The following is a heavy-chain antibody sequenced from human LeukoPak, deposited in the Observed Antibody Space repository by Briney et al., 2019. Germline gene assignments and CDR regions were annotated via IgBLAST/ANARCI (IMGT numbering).Heavy chain of an antibody. Sequence: PETLSLTCTVTAGSISSYYWSWIRQPAGKGLEWIGRIYTSGSTNYNPSLKSRVTMSVDTSKNQFSLKLSSVTAADTAVYYCARDHAIYGGNSGLVYWGQGSLVTVSS. D-gene: IGHD4-23*01. CDR2: IYTSGST. CDR1: AGSISSYY. V-gene: IGHV4-4*07. J-gene: IGHJ4*02. CDR3: ARDHAIYGGNSGLVY.